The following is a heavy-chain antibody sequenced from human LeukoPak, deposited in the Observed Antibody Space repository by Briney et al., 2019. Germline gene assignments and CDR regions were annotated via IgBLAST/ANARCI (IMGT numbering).Heavy chain of an antibody. CDR1: DFSISSGYH. CDR2: MHHSGST. J-gene: IGHJ4*02. V-gene: IGHV4-38-2*02. CDR3: ARDRSYFIFDY. Sequence: SETLSLTCAVSDFSISSGYHWGWVRPPSGKGLEWIGSMHHSGSTYYNPSLKSRVTMSTDTSKSQFSLKLSSVTAADTAVYYCARDRSYFIFDYWGQGTLVTVS. D-gene: IGHD3-10*01.